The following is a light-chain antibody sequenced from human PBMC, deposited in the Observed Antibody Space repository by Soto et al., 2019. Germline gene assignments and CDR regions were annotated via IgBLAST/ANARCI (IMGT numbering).Light chain of an antibody. J-gene: IGLJ2*01. CDR2: DTS. CDR3: LLYFGVARV. CDR1: TGTLTSGHF. Sequence: QAVVTQEPSLTVSPGGTVTLTCGSSTGTLTSGHFPYWFQQKPGQAPRALIFDTSKKYSWTPARFSGSLLGGKAALTLSGAQPEDEADYYCLLYFGVARVFGGGTQLTVL. V-gene: IGLV7-46*01.